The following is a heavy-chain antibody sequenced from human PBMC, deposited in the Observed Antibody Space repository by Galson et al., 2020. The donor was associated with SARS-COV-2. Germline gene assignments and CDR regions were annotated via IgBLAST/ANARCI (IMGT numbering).Heavy chain of an antibody. CDR2: TLHRSKWYN. J-gene: IGHJ4*02. Sequence: SQTLSLTCAISGDSVSDNFAAWNWIRQSPSRGLEWLGRTLHRSKWYNDYAPSVQGRITINADTSKNHFSLHLTSVTPDDTAVYYCAREGLVGFNTVFDYWGQGTLVTVS. D-gene: IGHD1-26*01. V-gene: IGHV6-1*01. CDR1: GDSVSDNFAA. CDR3: AREGLVGFNTVFDY.